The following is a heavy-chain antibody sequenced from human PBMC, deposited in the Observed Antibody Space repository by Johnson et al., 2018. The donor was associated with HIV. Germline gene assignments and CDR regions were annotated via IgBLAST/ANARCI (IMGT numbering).Heavy chain of an antibody. CDR2: ISSSGSTI. CDR3: ARASLARGGKIRAFDI. D-gene: IGHD4-23*01. V-gene: IGHV3-48*01. Sequence: VQLVESGGGVVQPGKSLRLSCAASGFTFSYYGMHWVRQAPGKGLEWVSYISSSGSTIYYADSVKGRFTISRDNSKNTLYLQMNSLRAEDTAVFYCARASLARGGKIRAFDIWGQGTMVTVSS. J-gene: IGHJ3*02. CDR1: GFTFSYYG.